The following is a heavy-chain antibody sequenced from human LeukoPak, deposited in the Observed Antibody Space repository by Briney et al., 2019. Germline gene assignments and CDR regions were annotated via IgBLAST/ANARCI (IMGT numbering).Heavy chain of an antibody. Sequence: SQTLSLTCTVSGGSFTIGTYYWSWIRQPAGKGLEWIGRIYTSGSTNYNPSLKSRVTISVDTSKNQFSLKLSSVTAADTAVYYCARAYYDSSRRVHEMFDYWGQGTLVTVSS. CDR2: IYTSGST. V-gene: IGHV4-61*02. CDR1: GGSFTIGTYY. J-gene: IGHJ4*02. D-gene: IGHD3-22*01. CDR3: ARAYYDSSRRVHEMFDY.